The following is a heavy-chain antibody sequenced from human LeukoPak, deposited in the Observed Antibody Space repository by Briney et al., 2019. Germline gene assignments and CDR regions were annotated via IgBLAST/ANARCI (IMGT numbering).Heavy chain of an antibody. CDR2: ISSSSSYI. CDR3: ARDWASVAAKNNWFDP. V-gene: IGHV3-21*01. D-gene: IGHD2-15*01. Sequence: GGSLRLSCAASGFTLSSYSMNWVRQAPGKGLEWVSSISSSSSYIYYADSVKGRFTISRDNAKNSLYLQMNSLRAEDTAVYYCARDWASVAAKNNWFDPWGQGTLVTVSS. CDR1: GFTLSSYS. J-gene: IGHJ5*02.